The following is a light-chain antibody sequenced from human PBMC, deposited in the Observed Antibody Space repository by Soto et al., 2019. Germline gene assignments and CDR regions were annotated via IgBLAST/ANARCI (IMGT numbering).Light chain of an antibody. CDR3: QQYYSSPPT. CDR1: QSVLYSSNNKNF. Sequence: DIVMTQSPDSLVVSLGERATVNSKSSQSVLYSSNNKNFLAWYQQKPGQPPKLLIYWASTRESGVPDRFSGSGSGTDFTLAISRLQAEDVAVYYCQQYYSSPPTFGQGTKLEI. V-gene: IGKV4-1*01. J-gene: IGKJ1*01. CDR2: WAS.